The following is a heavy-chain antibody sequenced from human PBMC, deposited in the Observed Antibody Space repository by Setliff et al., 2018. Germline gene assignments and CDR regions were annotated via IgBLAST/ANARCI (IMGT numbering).Heavy chain of an antibody. CDR3: AGGQPLVRKYYYYMDV. V-gene: IGHV1-69*13. J-gene: IGHJ6*03. CDR1: GGTFSSYV. Sequence: SVKVSCKASGGTFSSYVISWVRGAPGQGLEWMGGIIPMFGTNYAQKFQGRVTITADESTSTAYMELSSLGSEDTAVYYCAGGQPLVRKYYYYMDVWGKGTTVTVSS. CDR2: IIPMFGT. D-gene: IGHD3-10*01.